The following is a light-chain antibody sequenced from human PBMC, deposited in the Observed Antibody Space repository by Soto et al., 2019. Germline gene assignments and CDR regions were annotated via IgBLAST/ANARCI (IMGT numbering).Light chain of an antibody. CDR3: QQYSGIWT. CDR2: MAS. V-gene: IGKV1-5*03. J-gene: IGKJ1*01. Sequence: DIQMTQSPSTLSASVGDRVTITCRASQSINSWLAWYQQKPGKAPKLLIYMASSLESGVPPRFSGSGSGTEFTLTISSLQPDDFATYYCQQYSGIWTFGQGTQVEI. CDR1: QSINSW.